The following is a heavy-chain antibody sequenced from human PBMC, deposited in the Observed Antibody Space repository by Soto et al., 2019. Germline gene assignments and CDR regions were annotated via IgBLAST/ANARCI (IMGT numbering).Heavy chain of an antibody. J-gene: IGHJ4*02. CDR1: GYTFTGYY. CDR2: LSPKSGGT. CDR3: ARPPGYVSDWYYFDL. D-gene: IGHD3-9*01. V-gene: IGHV1-2*02. Sequence: ASVKVSCKASGYTFTGYYMHWVRQAPGQGFEWMGRLSPKSGGTNYAQKFQGRVTMTWDTSLNTAYMELSSLMFEDTAVYYCARPPGYVSDWYYFDLWGQGTLVTVSS.